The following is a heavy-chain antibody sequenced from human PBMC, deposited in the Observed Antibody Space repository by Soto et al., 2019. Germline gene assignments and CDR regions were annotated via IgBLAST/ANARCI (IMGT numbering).Heavy chain of an antibody. CDR1: GYTFTSYG. CDR2: ISAYNGNT. CDR3: ARVKMVRGVGTPPQSYGMVV. Sequence: QVQLVQSGAEVKKPGASVKVSCKASGYTFTSYGISWVRQAPGQGLAWMGWISAYNGNTNYAQKLQGRVTMTTDTSTSTAYMELRSLRSDDTAVYYWARVKMVRGVGTPPQSYGMVVWGQGTTVTVSS. J-gene: IGHJ6*02. D-gene: IGHD3-10*01. V-gene: IGHV1-18*01.